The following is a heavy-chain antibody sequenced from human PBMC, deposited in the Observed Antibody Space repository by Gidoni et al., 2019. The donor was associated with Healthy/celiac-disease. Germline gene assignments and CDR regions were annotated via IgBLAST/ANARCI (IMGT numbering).Heavy chain of an antibody. V-gene: IGHV3-23*01. J-gene: IGHJ4*02. CDR1: GFTFSSYA. D-gene: IGHD1-26*01. CDR3: AKDYRGYFDY. Sequence: EVQLLESGGGLVQPGGSLRLAGAASGFTFSSYAMSWVRHAPGKGLEWVSSISGSGGSTYYADSVKGRFTISRDNSKNTLYLQMNSLRAEDTAVYYCAKDYRGYFDYWGQGTLVTVSS. CDR2: ISGSGGST.